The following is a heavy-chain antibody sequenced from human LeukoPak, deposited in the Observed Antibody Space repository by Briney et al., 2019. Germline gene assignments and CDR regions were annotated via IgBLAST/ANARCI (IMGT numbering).Heavy chain of an antibody. J-gene: IGHJ4*02. Sequence: GGSLRLSCAASGFTFSSYGMSWVRQAPGKGLEWVSAISGSGGSTYYADSVKGRFTISRDNSKNTLYLQMNSLRAEDTAVYYCAHYGSGSYLDYWGQGTLVTVSS. D-gene: IGHD3-10*01. V-gene: IGHV3-23*01. CDR1: GFTFSSYG. CDR3: AHYGSGSYLDY. CDR2: ISGSGGST.